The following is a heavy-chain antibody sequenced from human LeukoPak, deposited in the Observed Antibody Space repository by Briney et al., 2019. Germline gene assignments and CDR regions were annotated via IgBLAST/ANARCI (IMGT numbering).Heavy chain of an antibody. V-gene: IGHV1-18*01. J-gene: IGHJ4*02. CDR2: ISAYNGNT. CDR1: GYTFTQYG. CDR3: ARDVEAAFCTTSTCYDLVFDY. D-gene: IGHD2-2*01. Sequence: ASVKVSCKASGYTFTQYGISWVRQAPGQGLEWMGWISAYNGNTNYVQKFQGRVTMTTDTSTGTAYMELTGPRSDDTAVYYCARDVEAAFCTTSTCYDLVFDYWGQGTLVTVSS.